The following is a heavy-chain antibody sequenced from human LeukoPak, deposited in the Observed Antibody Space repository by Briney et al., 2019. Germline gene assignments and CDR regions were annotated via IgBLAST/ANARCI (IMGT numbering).Heavy chain of an antibody. Sequence: GGSLRLSCAASGFTFSDYYMSWLRQAPGKGLEWVSYISSSGSTIYYADSVKGRFTISRDNAKNSLYLQMNSLRAEDTAVYYCAREMYAEGGDCYFPYWGQGTLVTVSS. CDR1: GFTFSDYY. CDR3: AREMYAEGGDCYFPY. V-gene: IGHV3-11*01. D-gene: IGHD2-21*02. CDR2: ISSSGSTI. J-gene: IGHJ4*02.